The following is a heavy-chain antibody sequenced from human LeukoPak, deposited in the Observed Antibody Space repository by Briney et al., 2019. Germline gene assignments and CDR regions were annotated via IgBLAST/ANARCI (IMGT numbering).Heavy chain of an antibody. J-gene: IGHJ5*02. CDR1: GDSVSGGSAG. D-gene: IGHD3-10*01. Sequence: SQTLSLTCAISGDSVSGGSAGWNWIRRSPSRGLEWLGRIYYRSKWYSDYAISVKSRITINPDTSGNQFSLQLNSVTHDDTAVYYCTGGGLVRGSLHWFDPRGQGTLVTVSS. CDR3: TGGGLVRGSLHWFDP. CDR2: IYYRSKWYS. V-gene: IGHV6-1*01.